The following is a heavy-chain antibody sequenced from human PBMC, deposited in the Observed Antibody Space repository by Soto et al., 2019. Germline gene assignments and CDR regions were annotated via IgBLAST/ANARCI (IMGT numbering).Heavy chain of an antibody. Sequence: ASVKVSCKXSGYSFTDYHIHWVRQAPGQGLEWLGRINPKSGGASTAQKFQGWVTMTTDTSISTASMELTRLTSDDTAIYYCARGDSTDCSNGVCSFFYNHDMDVWGQGTTVTVSS. CDR2: INPKSGGA. CDR3: ARGDSTDCSNGVCSFFYNHDMDV. V-gene: IGHV1-2*04. J-gene: IGHJ6*02. D-gene: IGHD2-8*01. CDR1: GYSFTDYH.